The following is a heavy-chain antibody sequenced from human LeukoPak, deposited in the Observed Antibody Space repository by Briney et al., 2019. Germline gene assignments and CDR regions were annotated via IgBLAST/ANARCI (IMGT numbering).Heavy chain of an antibody. D-gene: IGHD1-26*01. Sequence: SETLSLTCTVSGGSISSGGYYWSWIRQHPGKGLEWIGYIYYSGSTYYNPSLKSRVTISVDTSKNQFSLKLSSVTAADTAVYYCARSRAFNSGAFDPWGQGSLVTVSS. V-gene: IGHV4-31*03. CDR1: GGSISSGGYY. CDR2: IYYSGST. J-gene: IGHJ5*02. CDR3: ARSRAFNSGAFDP.